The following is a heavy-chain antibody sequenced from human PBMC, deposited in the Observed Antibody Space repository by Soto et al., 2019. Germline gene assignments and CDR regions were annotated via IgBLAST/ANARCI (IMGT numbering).Heavy chain of an antibody. V-gene: IGHV2-5*02. CDR2: IYWDDDK. D-gene: IGHD1-1*01. CDR1: GFSLSTSGVG. Sequence: QITLKESGPTLVNPTQTLTLTCTFSGFSLSTSGVGVGWIRQPPGKALEWLALIYWDDDKRYSPSLKSRLTSTKDTSKNQGGRTMTNMDPVDTATYYCAHRSGRHERGAVDIWGQGTMVTVSS. J-gene: IGHJ3*02. CDR3: AHRSGRHERGAVDI.